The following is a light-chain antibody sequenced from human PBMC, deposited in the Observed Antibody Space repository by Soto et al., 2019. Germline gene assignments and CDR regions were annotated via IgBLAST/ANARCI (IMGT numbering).Light chain of an antibody. J-gene: IGKJ1*01. CDR1: QSVSSSY. CDR2: GAS. CDR3: QQYGSSPT. V-gene: IGKV3-20*01. Sequence: EIVLTQSPFTLSFSPGERATLSCMASQSVSSSYLAWYQQKPGQAPRLLIYGASSRATGIPDRFSGSGSGTDFTLTISRLEPEDFAVYYCQQYGSSPTFGQGTKVDIK.